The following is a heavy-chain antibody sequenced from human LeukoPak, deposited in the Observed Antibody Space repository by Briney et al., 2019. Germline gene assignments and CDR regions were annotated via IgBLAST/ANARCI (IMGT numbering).Heavy chain of an antibody. Sequence: SETLSLTCTVSGGSISSYYWSWIRQPPGKGLEWIGYIYYSGSTNYNLSLKSRVTISVDTSKNQFSLKLSSVTAADTAVYYCARLTVTTSFDPWGQGTLVTVSS. V-gene: IGHV4-59*08. CDR3: ARLTVTTSFDP. CDR1: GGSISSYY. J-gene: IGHJ5*02. D-gene: IGHD4-17*01. CDR2: IYYSGST.